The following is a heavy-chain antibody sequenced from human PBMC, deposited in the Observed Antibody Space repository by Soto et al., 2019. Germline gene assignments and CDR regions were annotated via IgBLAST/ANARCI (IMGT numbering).Heavy chain of an antibody. J-gene: IGHJ6*02. D-gene: IGHD3-10*01. CDR2: INHSGST. CDR1: GGCFSGYY. V-gene: IGHV4-34*01. Sequence: PSETLALTFPVYGGCFSGYYWRRIRQPPGKGLEWIGEINHSGSTNYNPSLKSRVSISVDTSKNQFSLKLSSVTAADTAVYYCATVSGIYYYGMDVWGQGTTVT. CDR3: ATVSGIYYYGMDV.